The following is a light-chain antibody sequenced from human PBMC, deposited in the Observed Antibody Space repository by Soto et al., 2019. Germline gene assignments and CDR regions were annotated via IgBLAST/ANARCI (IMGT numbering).Light chain of an antibody. CDR2: EVS. Sequence: QSVLTQPASVSGSPGQSITISCTGTSSDVGGYNYVSWYQQHPGKAPKLMIYEVSNRPSGVSNRLSGSKSGNTASLTISGLQAEDEADYYCSSYTSSSTRVFVGGTKVTVL. CDR1: SSDVGGYNY. J-gene: IGLJ3*02. V-gene: IGLV2-14*01. CDR3: SSYTSSSTRV.